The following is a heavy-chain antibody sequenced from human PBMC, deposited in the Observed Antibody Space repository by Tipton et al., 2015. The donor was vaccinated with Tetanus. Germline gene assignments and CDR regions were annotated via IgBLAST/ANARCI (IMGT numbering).Heavy chain of an antibody. J-gene: IGHJ5*02. D-gene: IGHD5-12*01. CDR1: GGSISSSSFY. V-gene: IGHV4-39*01. CDR3: ARYSIVAASNNWFDA. Sequence: TLSLTCTVSGGSISSSSFYWGWIRQPPGKELEWIGRIYYSGSTYYNPTLKSRVTISVDTSKNQFSLRLSSVTAADTAVYYCARYSIVAASNNWFDAWGQAALVTVSS. CDR2: IYYSGST.